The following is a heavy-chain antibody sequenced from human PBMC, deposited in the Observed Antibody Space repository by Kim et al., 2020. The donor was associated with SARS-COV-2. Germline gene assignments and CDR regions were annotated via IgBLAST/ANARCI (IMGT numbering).Heavy chain of an antibody. D-gene: IGHD6-19*01. CDR2: TYYRSKWYN. CDR1: GDSVSSNSAA. CDR3: ARPISGGPIAVAAGGFDY. V-gene: IGHV6-1*01. Sequence: SQTLSLTCAISGDSVSSNSAAWNWIRQSPSRGLEWLGRTYYRSKWYNDYAVSVKSRITINPDTSKNQFSLQLNSVTPEDTAVYYCARPISGGPIAVAAGGFDYWGQGTLVTVSS. J-gene: IGHJ4*02.